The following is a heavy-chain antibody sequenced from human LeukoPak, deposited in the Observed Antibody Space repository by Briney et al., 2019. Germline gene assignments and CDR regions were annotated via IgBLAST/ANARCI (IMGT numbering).Heavy chain of an antibody. CDR2: IYYSGST. J-gene: IGHJ4*02. Sequence: PSETLSLTCTVSGGSISSYYWSWIRQPPGKGLEWIGYIYYSGSTNYNPSLKSRVTISVDTSKNRFSLKLSSVTAADTAVYYCASKGRGPWGFDYWGQGTLVTVSS. CDR3: ASKGRGPWGFDY. CDR1: GGSISSYY. D-gene: IGHD3-16*01. V-gene: IGHV4-59*08.